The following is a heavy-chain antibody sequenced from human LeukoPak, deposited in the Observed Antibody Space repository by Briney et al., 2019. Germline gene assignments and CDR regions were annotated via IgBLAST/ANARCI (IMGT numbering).Heavy chain of an antibody. J-gene: IGHJ4*02. D-gene: IGHD3-10*01. CDR2: IRYDGSDK. Sequence: GGSLRLSCAASGFTFSTYNMNWVRQAPGKGLEWVAFIRYDGSDKYYADSVKGRFTISRDNSKNTLYLQMNSLRAEDTAVYYCAKVLLWFGEFSHFDYWGQGTLVTVSS. CDR1: GFTFSTYN. CDR3: AKVLLWFGEFSHFDY. V-gene: IGHV3-30*02.